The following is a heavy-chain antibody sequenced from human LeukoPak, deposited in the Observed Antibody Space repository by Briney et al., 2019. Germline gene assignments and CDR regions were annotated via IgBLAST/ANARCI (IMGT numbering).Heavy chain of an antibody. CDR1: EFTFGEYW. CDR2: INTDGSSP. D-gene: IGHD6-13*01. Sequence: PGGSLRLSCAASEFTFGEYWMHWVRQVPGKGLVWVSHINTDGSSPTYGDSAQGRFTVSRDNAKNTLFLQMNRLRVEDTAVYYCARGTAATAGIDYWGQGTLVTVSS. J-gene: IGHJ4*02. V-gene: IGHV3-74*01. CDR3: ARGTAATAGIDY.